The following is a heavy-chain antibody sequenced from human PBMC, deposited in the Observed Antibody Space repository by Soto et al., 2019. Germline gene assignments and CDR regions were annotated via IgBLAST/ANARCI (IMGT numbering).Heavy chain of an antibody. D-gene: IGHD3-22*01. J-gene: IGHJ4*02. CDR2: ISGSGGST. Sequence: PGGSLRLSCAASGFTFSSYAMSWVRQAPGKGLEWVSAISGSGGSTYYADSVKGRFTISRDNSKNTLYLQMNSLRAEDTAVYYCAQGPHYYDSSGYYPLNWGQGTLVTVSS. CDR1: GFTFSSYA. CDR3: AQGPHYYDSSGYYPLN. V-gene: IGHV3-23*01.